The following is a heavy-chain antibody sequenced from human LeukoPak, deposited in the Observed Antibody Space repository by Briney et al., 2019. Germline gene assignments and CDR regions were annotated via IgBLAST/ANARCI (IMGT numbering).Heavy chain of an antibody. CDR2: INHSGST. CDR3: ARHAPEPVLRYFDWLLGHSYYLDY. J-gene: IGHJ4*02. V-gene: IGHV4-34*01. Sequence: SETLSLTCAVYGGSFSGYYWSWIRQPPGKGLEWIGEINHSGSTNYNPSLKSRVTISVDTSKNQFSLKLSSVTAADTAVYYCARHAPEPVLRYFDWLLGHSYYLDYWGQGTLVTVSS. D-gene: IGHD3-9*01. CDR1: GGSFSGYY.